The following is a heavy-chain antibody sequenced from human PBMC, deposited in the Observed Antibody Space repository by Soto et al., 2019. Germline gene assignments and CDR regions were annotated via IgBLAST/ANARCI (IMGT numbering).Heavy chain of an antibody. CDR3: ARDNIVLMSYYYMDV. Sequence: GGSLRLSCAASGFTFSSYWMSWVRQAPGKGLEWVANIKQDGSEKYYVDSVKGRFTISRDNAKNSLYLQMNSLRAEDTAVYYCARDNIVLMSYYYMDVWGKGTTVTVSS. J-gene: IGHJ6*03. D-gene: IGHD2-8*01. V-gene: IGHV3-7*01. CDR2: IKQDGSEK. CDR1: GFTFSSYW.